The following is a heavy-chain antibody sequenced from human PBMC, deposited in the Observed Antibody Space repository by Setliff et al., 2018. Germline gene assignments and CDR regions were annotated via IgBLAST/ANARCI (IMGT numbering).Heavy chain of an antibody. J-gene: IGHJ6*02. V-gene: IGHV4-39*07. CDR3: ARVSQYSSGWYYYYYYGMDV. Sequence: ETLSLTCTVSGGSISSSSYYWGWIRQPPGKGLEWIGSIYYSGSTYYNPSLKSRVTISVDTSKNQFSLKLSSVTAADTAVYYCARVSQYSSGWYYYYYYGMDVWGQGTTVTVSS. CDR1: GGSISSSSYY. CDR2: IYYSGST. D-gene: IGHD6-19*01.